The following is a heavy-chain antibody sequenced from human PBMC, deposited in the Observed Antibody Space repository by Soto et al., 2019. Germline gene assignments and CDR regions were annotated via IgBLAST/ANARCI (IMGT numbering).Heavy chain of an antibody. CDR3: GRGAVDSSGYYHYYYYGMDV. J-gene: IGHJ6*02. CDR1: GYTFTRYG. D-gene: IGHD3-22*01. CDR2: ISAYNGNT. Sequence: QVQLVQSGAEVKKPGASVKVSCKASGYTFTRYGISWVRQAPGQELEWMGWISAYNGNTKNAQKLQGRVTMTPDTSTSTALMELRSLRSADTTEYYWGRGAVDSSGYYHYYYYGMDVWGPGTTVTASS. V-gene: IGHV1-18*01.